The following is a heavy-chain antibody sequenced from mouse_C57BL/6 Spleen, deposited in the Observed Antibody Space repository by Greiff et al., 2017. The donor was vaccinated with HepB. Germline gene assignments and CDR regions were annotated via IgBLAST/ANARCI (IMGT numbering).Heavy chain of an antibody. D-gene: IGHD1-1*01. CDR1: GYTFTSYW. CDR2: IDPSDSET. V-gene: IGHV1-52*01. Sequence: QVQLQQPGAELVRPGSSVKLSCKASGYTFTSYWMHWVKQRPIQGLEWIGNIDPSDSETHYNQKFKDKATLTVDKSSSTAYMQLSSLTSEDSAVYYCARSLYGSSPYYFDYGGQGTTLTVSS. CDR3: ARSLYGSSPYYFDY. J-gene: IGHJ2*01.